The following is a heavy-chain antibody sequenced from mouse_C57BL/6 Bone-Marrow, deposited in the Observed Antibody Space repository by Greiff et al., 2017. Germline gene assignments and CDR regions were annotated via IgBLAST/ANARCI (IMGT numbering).Heavy chain of an antibody. CDR1: GFTFSSYA. V-gene: IGHV5-4*01. Sequence: DVQLQESGGGLVKPGGSLKLSCAASGFTFSSYAMSWVRQTPEKRLEWVATISDGGSYTYYPDNVKGRFTISRDNANNNLYLQMSHLKSEDTAMXYCARDRGPYYYGSSYGFAYWGQGTLVTVSA. CDR2: ISDGGSYT. J-gene: IGHJ3*01. D-gene: IGHD1-1*01. CDR3: ARDRGPYYYGSSYGFAY.